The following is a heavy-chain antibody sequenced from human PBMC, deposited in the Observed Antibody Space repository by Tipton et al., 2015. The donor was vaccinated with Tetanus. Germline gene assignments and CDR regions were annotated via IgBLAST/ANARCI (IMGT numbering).Heavy chain of an antibody. Sequence: SLRLSCAASGFTFSFYWMNWVRQAPGKGLEWVSSISNSGGYKYYPESVKGRFTSSRDNAKNSVYLQMSSLRGDDTAVYYCASGSTLDYWGQGALVSVSS. D-gene: IGHD6-25*01. V-gene: IGHV3-21*01. CDR1: GFTFSFYW. CDR3: ASGSTLDY. J-gene: IGHJ4*02. CDR2: ISNSGGYK.